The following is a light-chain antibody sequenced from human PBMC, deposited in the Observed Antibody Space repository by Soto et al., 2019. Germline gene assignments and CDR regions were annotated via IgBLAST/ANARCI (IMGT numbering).Light chain of an antibody. J-gene: IGKJ5*01. CDR1: ETISTF. V-gene: IGKV1-39*01. Sequence: DIQLTQSPSSLSASVGDRVTMTCRASETISTFLNWYQHKPGKAPKLLISAASRLQSGVPPRFSGSGSGTDFTLTIKSLRPEDFASYYCQQSYSSSPINCGTGKRREIK. CDR3: QQSYSSSPIN. CDR2: AAS.